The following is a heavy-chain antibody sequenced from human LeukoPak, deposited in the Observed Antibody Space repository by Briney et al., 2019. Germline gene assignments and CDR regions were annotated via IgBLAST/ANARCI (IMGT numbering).Heavy chain of an antibody. D-gene: IGHD5-24*01. CDR2: IYYSGST. CDR1: GGSISSSSYY. CDR3: ARDRIHMATSRYFDL. J-gene: IGHJ2*01. V-gene: IGHV4-39*07. Sequence: PSETLSLTCTVSGGSISSSSYYWGWIRQPPGKGLEWIGSIYYSGSTYCNPSLKSRVTISVDTSKNQFSLKLSSVTAADTAVYYCARDRIHMATSRYFDLWGRGTLVTVSS.